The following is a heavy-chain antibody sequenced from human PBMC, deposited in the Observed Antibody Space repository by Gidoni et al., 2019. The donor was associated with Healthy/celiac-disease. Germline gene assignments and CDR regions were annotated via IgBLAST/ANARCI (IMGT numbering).Heavy chain of an antibody. V-gene: IGHV2-5*02. D-gene: IGHD7-27*01. CDR3: THRGRGSNWGFYFDY. Sequence: QITLKESGPTLVKPTQTLTLTCTFSGFSLSTSGVAVGWIRQPPGKALEWLALIYWEDDKRYSPSLKSRLTITKDTSKNQVVLTMTNMDPVDTATYYCTHRGRGSNWGFYFDYWGQGTLVTVSS. CDR2: IYWEDDK. CDR1: GFSLSTSGVA. J-gene: IGHJ4*02.